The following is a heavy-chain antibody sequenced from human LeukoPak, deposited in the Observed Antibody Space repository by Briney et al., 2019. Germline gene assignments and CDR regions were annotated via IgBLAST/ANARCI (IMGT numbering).Heavy chain of an antibody. D-gene: IGHD3-10*01. CDR1: GYSISSGYY. V-gene: IGHV4-38-2*02. CDR3: ARNRYYYGSGNYGVPNWFDP. Sequence: PSETLSLTCTVSGYSISSGYYWGWIRQSPGKGLEWIGTIYYSGSTYYSPSLKSRVTISVDTSKNQFSLKLSSVTAADTAMYYCARNRYYYGSGNYGVPNWFDPWGQGTLVTVSS. CDR2: IYYSGST. J-gene: IGHJ5*02.